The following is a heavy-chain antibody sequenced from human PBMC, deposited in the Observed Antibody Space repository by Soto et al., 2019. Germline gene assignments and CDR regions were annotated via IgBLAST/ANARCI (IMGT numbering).Heavy chain of an antibody. V-gene: IGHV4-34*01. CDR2: INHSGST. CDR1: GGSFSGYY. CDR3: ASTHHFDWSTFFDY. D-gene: IGHD3-9*01. J-gene: IGHJ4*02. Sequence: PSETLSLTCAVYGGSFSGYYWSWIRQPPGKGLEWIGEINHSGSTNYNPSLKSRVTISVDTSKNQFSLKLSSVTAADTAVYYCASTHHFDWSTFFDYWGQGTLVTVSS.